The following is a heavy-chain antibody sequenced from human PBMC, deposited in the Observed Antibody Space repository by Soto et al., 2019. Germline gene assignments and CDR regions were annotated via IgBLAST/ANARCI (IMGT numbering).Heavy chain of an antibody. J-gene: IGHJ4*02. CDR1: DGSISSSSYY. V-gene: IGHV4-39*07. D-gene: IGHD2-8*02. Sequence: SETLSLTCTVSDGSISSSSYYWTWIHQPPGTGLEWIGEINHSGSTNYNPSLKSRVTISVDTSKNQFSLKLTSVTAADTAVYYCERDKITGLFEYWGQGTLVTVSS. CDR3: ERDKITGLFEY. CDR2: INHSGST.